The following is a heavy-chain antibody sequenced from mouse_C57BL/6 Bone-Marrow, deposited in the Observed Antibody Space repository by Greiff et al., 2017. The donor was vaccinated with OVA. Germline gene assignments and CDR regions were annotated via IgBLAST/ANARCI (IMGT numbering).Heavy chain of an antibody. CDR1: GFTFSSYA. CDR3: ARAPDYGSSYDYAMDY. V-gene: IGHV5-4*03. CDR2: ISDGGSYT. Sequence: DVMLVESGGGLVKPGGSLKLSCVASGFTFSSYAMSWVRQTPEKRLEWVATISDGGSYTYYPDNVKGRFTISRDNAKNNLYLQMSHLKSEDTAMYYCARAPDYGSSYDYAMDYWGQGTSVTVSS. J-gene: IGHJ4*01. D-gene: IGHD1-1*01.